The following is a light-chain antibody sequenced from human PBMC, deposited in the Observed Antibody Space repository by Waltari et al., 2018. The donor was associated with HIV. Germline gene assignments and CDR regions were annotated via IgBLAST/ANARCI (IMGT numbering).Light chain of an antibody. V-gene: IGKV3-20*01. Sequence: EIVLTQSPGTLSLSPGERATLSCRASQSISSLAWYQQKPGQAPRLLIHGATSRATSIPDRFSGSGSGPDFTLTISRLEPEDFAVYYCQHYGSSLTFGQGTRLEIK. J-gene: IGKJ5*01. CDR1: QSISS. CDR3: QHYGSSLT. CDR2: GAT.